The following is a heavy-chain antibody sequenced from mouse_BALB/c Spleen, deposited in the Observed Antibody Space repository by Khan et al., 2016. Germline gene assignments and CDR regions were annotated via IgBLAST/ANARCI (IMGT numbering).Heavy chain of an antibody. J-gene: IGHJ3*01. D-gene: IGHD1-1*01. CDR3: ARWSYNDGSSYGWFAY. V-gene: IGHV1-7*01. CDR1: GYTFTDYW. CDR2: FNPNSGYI. Sequence: LQQSGAELAKPGASVKMSCKASGYTFTDYWMHWVKQRPGQGLEWIGYFNPNSGYIEYNQTFKDKATLTADKSSSTAYMQPISLTSEDSAGYYCARWSYNDGSSYGWFAYWGQGTLVTVSA.